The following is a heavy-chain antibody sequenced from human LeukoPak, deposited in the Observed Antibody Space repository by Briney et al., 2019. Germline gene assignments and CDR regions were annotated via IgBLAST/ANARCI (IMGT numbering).Heavy chain of an antibody. J-gene: IGHJ6*03. V-gene: IGHV3-7*01. CDR2: IKQDGSEK. CDR1: GFTVTSNS. CDR3: AREERETPHNYYYYYMDV. Sequence: PGGSLRLSCTVSGFTVTSNSMSWVRQAPGKGLEWVANIKQDGSEKNYVDSVKGRFTISRDNAKNSLYLQMNSLRAEDTAVYYCAREERETPHNYYYYYMDVWGKGTTVTISS. D-gene: IGHD1-26*01.